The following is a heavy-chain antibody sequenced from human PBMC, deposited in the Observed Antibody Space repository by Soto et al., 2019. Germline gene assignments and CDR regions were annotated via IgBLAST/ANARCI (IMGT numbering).Heavy chain of an antibody. D-gene: IGHD3-10*01. CDR1: GLTFSSYA. J-gene: IGHJ6*02. Sequence: WGSLRLSCAASGLTFSSYAMHWVRHAPGKGLEWVAVISYDGRNKYYADSVKGRFTISRDNSKNTLYLQMNSLRAEDTAVYYCAREYRRITMVRGVITYGMDVWGQGTTVTVSS. CDR2: ISYDGRNK. V-gene: IGHV3-30-3*01. CDR3: AREYRRITMVRGVITYGMDV.